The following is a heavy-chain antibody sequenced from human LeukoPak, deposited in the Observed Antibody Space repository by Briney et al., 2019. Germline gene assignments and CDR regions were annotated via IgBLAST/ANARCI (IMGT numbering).Heavy chain of an antibody. CDR2: IFPRDSDT. V-gene: IGHV5-51*01. CDR3: ARHNYGGNSKSPFDV. Sequence: GESLKISFKGSGYSFSGYWIGWVRPMPGTGLEWMGMIFPRDSDTRYSPSFQGQVTISVDMSASTASLQWSSLKASDPALYYCARHNYGGNSKSPFDVWGQGTMLTVSS. D-gene: IGHD4-23*01. CDR1: GYSFSGYW. J-gene: IGHJ3*01.